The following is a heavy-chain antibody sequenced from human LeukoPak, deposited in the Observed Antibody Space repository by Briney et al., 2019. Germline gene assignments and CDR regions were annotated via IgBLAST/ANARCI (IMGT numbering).Heavy chain of an antibody. J-gene: IGHJ4*02. Sequence: ASVKVSYTPSGYTFTSYGISWVRQAPGQGLEWMGWISAYNGDTNFAQKVQDRVTMTTDTSTSTAYMELRSLRSDDTAVYFCARDPRVAATRVDYWGQGTLVTVSS. V-gene: IGHV1-18*01. CDR3: ARDPRVAATRVDY. D-gene: IGHD1-26*01. CDR2: ISAYNGDT. CDR1: GYTFTSYG.